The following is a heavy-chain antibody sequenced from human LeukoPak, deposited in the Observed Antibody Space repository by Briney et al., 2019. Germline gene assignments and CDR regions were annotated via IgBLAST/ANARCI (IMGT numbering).Heavy chain of an antibody. CDR3: ARQTPLGYCSSTSCFTKSGNYFDY. J-gene: IGHJ4*02. D-gene: IGHD2-2*01. Sequence: SETLSLTCTVSGGPISSSSYYWGWIRQPPGKGLEWIGSIYYSGSTYYNPSLKSRVTISVDTSKNQFSLKLSSVTAADTAVYYCARQTPLGYCSSTSCFTKSGNYFDYWGQGTLVTVSS. V-gene: IGHV4-39*01. CDR2: IYYSGST. CDR1: GGPISSSSYY.